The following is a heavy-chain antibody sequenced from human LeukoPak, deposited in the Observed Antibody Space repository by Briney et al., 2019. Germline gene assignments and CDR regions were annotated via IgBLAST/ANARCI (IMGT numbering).Heavy chain of an antibody. V-gene: IGHV5-51*01. CDR2: IYLFDSDT. D-gene: IGHD2-2*01. Sequence: GESLKISCKGSGHNFTNYWSGWVRQMPGKGLEWMGIIYLFDSDTKYSPSFQGQVTISADKSINTAYLQWNSLKASDTAMYYCARRAAKAYDYYYYYMDLWGKGTTVTVSS. CDR3: ARRAAKAYDYYYYYMDL. CDR1: GHNFTNYW. J-gene: IGHJ6*03.